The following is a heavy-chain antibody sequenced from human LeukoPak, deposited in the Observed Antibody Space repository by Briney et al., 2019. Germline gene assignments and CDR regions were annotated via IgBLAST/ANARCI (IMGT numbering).Heavy chain of an antibody. J-gene: IGHJ4*02. D-gene: IGHD3-22*01. V-gene: IGHV3-33*01. CDR2: IWYDGSNK. CDR1: GFTFSSYG. Sequence: GGSLRLSCAASGFTFSSYGMHWVRQAPGKGLEWVAVIWYDGSNKYYADSVKGRFTISRDNSKNTLYLQMNSLRAEGTAVYYCARADSSGSFVDYWGQGTLVTVSS. CDR3: ARADSSGSFVDY.